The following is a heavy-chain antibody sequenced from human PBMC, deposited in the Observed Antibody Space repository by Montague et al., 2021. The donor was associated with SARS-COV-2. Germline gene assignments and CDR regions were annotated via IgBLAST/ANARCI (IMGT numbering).Heavy chain of an antibody. Sequence: SLRLSCAASGFTFSIYTMTWVRQAPGKGLEWVSSISISSTNYIYYAESVKGRFAISRDNAKNSLFLQMNSLRTDDTAVYYCARDMQQRLEGPFDSWGQGTLATVSS. CDR3: ARDMQQRLEGPFDS. CDR1: GFTFSIYT. D-gene: IGHD6-25*01. V-gene: IGHV3-21*01. J-gene: IGHJ4*02. CDR2: ISISSTNYI.